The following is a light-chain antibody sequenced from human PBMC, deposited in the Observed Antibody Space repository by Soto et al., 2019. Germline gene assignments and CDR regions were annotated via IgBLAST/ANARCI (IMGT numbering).Light chain of an antibody. J-gene: IGKJ1*01. CDR1: QTISSW. V-gene: IGKV1-5*03. CDR2: KAS. CDR3: QQSYGIPQT. Sequence: DIQMSRSPSTLSVSVGDRVTITFRASQTISSWLAWYQQKPGKAPKLLIYKASTLKSGVPSRFSGSGSGTEFTLTISSLQPEDFTTYYCQQSYGIPQTFGPGSKVDIK.